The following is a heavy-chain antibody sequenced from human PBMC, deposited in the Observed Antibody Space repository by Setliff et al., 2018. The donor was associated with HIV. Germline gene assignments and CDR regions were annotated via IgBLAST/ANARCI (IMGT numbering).Heavy chain of an antibody. J-gene: IGHJ4*02. CDR2: STHSGST. CDR1: GGSFSGYY. V-gene: IGHV4-34*01. Sequence: PSETLSLTCAVYGGSFSGYYWSWIRQPPGKGLEWSGESTHSGSTNYNPSLKSRVTILVDTSKNQLSLNVTAVTAADTAVYFCARHGGRSFDSWGQGTLVTVSS. D-gene: IGHD2-15*01. CDR3: ARHGGRSFDS.